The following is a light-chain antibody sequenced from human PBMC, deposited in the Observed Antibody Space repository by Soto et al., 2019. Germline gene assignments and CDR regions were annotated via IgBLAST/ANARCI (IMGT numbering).Light chain of an antibody. CDR1: QSVSSSY. CDR2: GAS. Sequence: EIVLTQSPGTLSLSPGERATLSCRASQSVSSSYLGWYQQKPGQAPRLLIYGASNRATGIPDRFSGIGSGTDFTLSISRLEPEEFAVYYCQQYGSSPLTFGEGTKVEIK. J-gene: IGKJ4*01. V-gene: IGKV3-20*01. CDR3: QQYGSSPLT.